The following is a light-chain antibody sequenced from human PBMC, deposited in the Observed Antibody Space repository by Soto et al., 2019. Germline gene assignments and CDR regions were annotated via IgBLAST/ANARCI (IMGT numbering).Light chain of an antibody. V-gene: IGKV1-12*01. Sequence: DIQMTQSPSSVSASVGDRVTITCRASQGISRWLAWYQQKPGKAPKLLIYAASSLQSGVPPMFGGSGSGTDFTVTISSLQPEGCATYDWPQANSFPFTFGLGTRLEIK. CDR3: PQANSFPFT. J-gene: IGKJ5*01. CDR2: AAS. CDR1: QGISRW.